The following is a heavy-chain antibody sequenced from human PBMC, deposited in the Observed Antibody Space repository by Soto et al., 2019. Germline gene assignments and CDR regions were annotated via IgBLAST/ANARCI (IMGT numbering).Heavy chain of an antibody. Sequence: GGSLRLSCAASGFTFSSYGMHWVRQAPGKGLEWVAVIWYDGSNKYYADSVKGRFTISRDNSKNTLYLQMNSLRAEDTAVYYCARVWGGFGNDYGMDVWGQGTTVTVSS. J-gene: IGHJ6*02. D-gene: IGHD3-10*01. CDR3: ARVWGGFGNDYGMDV. V-gene: IGHV3-33*01. CDR2: IWYDGSNK. CDR1: GFTFSSYG.